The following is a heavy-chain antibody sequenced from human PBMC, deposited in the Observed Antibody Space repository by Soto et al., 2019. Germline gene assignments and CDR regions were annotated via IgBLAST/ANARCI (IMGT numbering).Heavy chain of an antibody. V-gene: IGHV1-69*13. CDR3: ARSPYSSSWYAWDDAFDI. J-gene: IGHJ3*02. CDR2: IIPIFGTA. CDR1: GGTFSSYA. Sequence: ASVKVSCKASGGTFSSYAISWVRQAPGQGLEWMGGIIPIFGTANYAQKFQGRVTITADESTSTAYMELSSLRSEDTAVYYCARSPYSSSWYAWDDAFDIWGQGTMVTVSS. D-gene: IGHD6-13*01.